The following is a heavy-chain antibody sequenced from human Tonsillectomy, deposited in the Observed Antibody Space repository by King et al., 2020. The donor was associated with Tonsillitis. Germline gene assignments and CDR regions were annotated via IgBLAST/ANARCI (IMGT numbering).Heavy chain of an antibody. CDR3: ARAQNYDVWSGSDY. V-gene: IGHV3-20*01. Sequence: VQLVEYGGGVVRPGGSLRLSCAASGFTLDDYGMTWVRQAPGKGLEWVSGVNWNGGSTGYADSVKGRFTISRDKDKNSLYLQMNSLRAEDTALYHCARAQNYDVWSGSDYWGQGTLVTVSS. CDR1: GFTLDDYG. J-gene: IGHJ4*02. D-gene: IGHD3-3*01. CDR2: VNWNGGST.